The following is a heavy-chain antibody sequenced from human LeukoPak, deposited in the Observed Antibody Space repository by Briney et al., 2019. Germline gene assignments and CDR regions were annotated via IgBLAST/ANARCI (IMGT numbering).Heavy chain of an antibody. Sequence: GGSLRLSCAASGFTFSSYAMSWVRQAPGKGLEWVSGISGSGGSTYYADSVKGRFTISRDNSKNTLYLQMNSLRAEDTAVYYCAKASGYSSGWYWFDPWGQGTLVTVSS. CDR2: ISGSGGST. D-gene: IGHD6-19*01. CDR1: GFTFSSYA. V-gene: IGHV3-23*01. J-gene: IGHJ5*02. CDR3: AKASGYSSGWYWFDP.